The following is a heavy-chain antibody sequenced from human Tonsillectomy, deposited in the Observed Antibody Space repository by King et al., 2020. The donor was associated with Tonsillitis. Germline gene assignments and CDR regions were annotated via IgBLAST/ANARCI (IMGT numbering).Heavy chain of an antibody. D-gene: IGHD2-15*01. V-gene: IGHV4-39*01. J-gene: IGHJ4*02. Sequence: QLQESGPGLVKPSETLSLTCTVSGGSISSGSYYWGWIRQPPGKGLEWIGNIYYSGSTYYNASLKTRVTISVDTSKNQFSLKLSSVTAADTAVYYCARHDHCSGVSCANYIDYWGQGTLVTVSS. CDR3: ARHDHCSGVSCANYIDY. CDR2: IYYSGST. CDR1: GGSISSGSYY.